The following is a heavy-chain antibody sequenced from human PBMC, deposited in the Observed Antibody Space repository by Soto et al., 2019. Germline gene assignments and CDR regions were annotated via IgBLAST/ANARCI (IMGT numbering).Heavy chain of an antibody. J-gene: IGHJ4*02. CDR2: INHSGSI. CDR1: GGSFSDYY. V-gene: IGHV4-34*01. D-gene: IGHD5-18*01. CDR3: ARHRYSYGVYYFDY. Sequence: SETLSLTCAVYGGSFSDYYWTWIRQPPGKGLEWIGEINHSGSIKYNPSLKSRVTISVDTSKNQFSLKLSSVTAADTAVYYCARHRYSYGVYYFDYWGQGTQVTVSS.